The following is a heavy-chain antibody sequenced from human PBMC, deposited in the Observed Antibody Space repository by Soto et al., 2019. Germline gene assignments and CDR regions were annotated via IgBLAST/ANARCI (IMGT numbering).Heavy chain of an antibody. CDR2: IIPIFGTA. CDR1: GCTFSSYA. CDR3: AREEYSSGSDYYYYYGMDV. J-gene: IGHJ6*02. Sequence: ASVKVSCKASGCTFSSYAISWVRQAPGQGLEWMGGIIPIFGTANYAQKFQGRVTITADKSTSTAYMELSSLRSEDTAVYYCAREEYSSGSDYYYYYGMDVWGQGTTVTVSS. D-gene: IGHD3-22*01. V-gene: IGHV1-69*06.